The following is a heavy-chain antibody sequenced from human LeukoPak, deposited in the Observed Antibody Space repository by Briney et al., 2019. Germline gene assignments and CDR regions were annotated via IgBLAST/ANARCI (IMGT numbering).Heavy chain of an antibody. D-gene: IGHD2-2*01. V-gene: IGHV3-66*02. CDR2: IYSGGST. CDR1: GFTVSSNY. J-gene: IGHJ3*02. CDR3: ARGRGYCSSTTCYEAFDI. Sequence: GGSLRLSCAASGFTVSSNYMSWVRQAPGKGLEWVSLIYSGGSTYYADSVKGRFTVSRDNSKDTLYLQMNSLRAEDTAVYYCARGRGYCSSTTCYEAFDIWSQGTMVTVSS.